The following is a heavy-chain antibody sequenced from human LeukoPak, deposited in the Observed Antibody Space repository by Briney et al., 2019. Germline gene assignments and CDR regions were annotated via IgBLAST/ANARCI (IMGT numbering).Heavy chain of an antibody. Sequence: PGGSLRLSCAVSGFTVSSDYMSWVRQAPGKGPEWVSVIYSGGNTYHVDSVKGRFTISRDNSKNTLYLQMSSLRVEDTAVYYCARAPWNDGHEGDYWGQGTLVTVSS. D-gene: IGHD1-1*01. CDR1: GFTVSSDY. J-gene: IGHJ4*02. V-gene: IGHV3-53*05. CDR3: ARAPWNDGHEGDY. CDR2: IYSGGNT.